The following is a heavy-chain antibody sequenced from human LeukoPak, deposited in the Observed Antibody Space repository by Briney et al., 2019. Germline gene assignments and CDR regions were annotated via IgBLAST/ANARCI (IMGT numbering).Heavy chain of an antibody. Sequence: ASVKVSFKASGYPFPGYYMHWVRPAPGQGLGWMGWINPNSGGTNYAQKFQGWVTMTRDTSISTAYMELSRLRSDDTAVYYCARSAPYCSSTSCHGGDNWFDPWGQGTLVTVSS. CDR2: INPNSGGT. D-gene: IGHD2-2*01. CDR3: ARSAPYCSSTSCHGGDNWFDP. V-gene: IGHV1-2*04. CDR1: GYPFPGYY. J-gene: IGHJ5*02.